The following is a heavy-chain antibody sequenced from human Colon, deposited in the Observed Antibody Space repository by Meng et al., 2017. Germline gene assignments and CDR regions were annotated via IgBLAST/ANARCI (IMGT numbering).Heavy chain of an antibody. CDR3: ARSGLTWANFHH. J-gene: IGHJ4*02. Sequence: QGQLAGSGGGVVQPGESLRLSCATSGFSFNWYAVHWVRQAPGKGLEWVAVTSSDGKNQAYADSVKGRFTISRDTSKNTVILEMNSLRSEDTAVYYCARSGLTWANFHHWGQGTLVTVSS. V-gene: IGHV3-30*01. CDR2: TSSDGKNQ. D-gene: IGHD7-27*01. CDR1: GFSFNWYA.